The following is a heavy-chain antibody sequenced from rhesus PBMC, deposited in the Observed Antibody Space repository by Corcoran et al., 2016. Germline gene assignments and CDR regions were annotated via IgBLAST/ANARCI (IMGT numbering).Heavy chain of an antibody. J-gene: IGHJ6*01. Sequence: QVQLQESGPGVVKPSETLSLTCAVSGYSISSGYDWSWIRQPPGKGLEWIWYIYGISGGTNYNPSLKNRVTISKDTSKNQFALKLSSVTAADTAVYYCARAGAVIYGLDSWGQGVVVTVSS. CDR3: ARAGAVIYGLDS. CDR1: GYSISSGYD. V-gene: IGHV4-76*01. D-gene: IGHD1-44*02. CDR2: IYGISGGT.